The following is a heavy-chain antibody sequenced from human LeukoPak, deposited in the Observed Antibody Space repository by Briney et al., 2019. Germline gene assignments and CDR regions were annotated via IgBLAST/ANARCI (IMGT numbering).Heavy chain of an antibody. CDR2: INPSGGST. D-gene: IGHD4-17*01. J-gene: IGHJ4*02. Sequence: ASVKVSCKASGYTFTSYYMHWVRQAPGQGLEWMGIINPSGGSTSYAQKFQGRVTMTRDTSTSTVYMELSSLRSEDTAVYYCARDWGRTVTTNESRNDYWGQGTLVTVSS. CDR1: GYTFTSYY. V-gene: IGHV1-46*01. CDR3: ARDWGRTVTTNESRNDY.